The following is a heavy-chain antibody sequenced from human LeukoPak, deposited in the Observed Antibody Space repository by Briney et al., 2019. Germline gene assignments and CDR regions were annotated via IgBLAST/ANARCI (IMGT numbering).Heavy chain of an antibody. CDR1: GYTLTELS. D-gene: IGHD6-19*01. Sequence: GASVKVSCKVSGYTLTELSMHWVRQAPGKGLEWMGWISAYNGNTNYAQKLQGRVTMTTDTSTSTAYMELRSLRSDDTAVYYCARVFTGGWYSSYYMDVWGKGTTVTVSS. CDR3: ARVFTGGWYSSYYMDV. V-gene: IGHV1-18*01. J-gene: IGHJ6*03. CDR2: ISAYNGNT.